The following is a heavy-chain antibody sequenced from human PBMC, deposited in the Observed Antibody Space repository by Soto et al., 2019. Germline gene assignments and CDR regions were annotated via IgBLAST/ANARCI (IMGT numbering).Heavy chain of an antibody. J-gene: IGHJ6*03. V-gene: IGHV1-69*02. D-gene: IGHD2-2*03. CDR3: AREPLDIVVVPAAMDYDYMDV. CDR2: IIPILGIA. Sequence: SVKVSCKASGGTFSSSTISWVRQAPGQGLERMGRIIPILGIANYAQKFQGRVTITADKSTSTAYMELSSLRSEDTAVYYCAREPLDIVVVPAAMDYDYMDVWGKGTTVTVSS. CDR1: GGTFSSST.